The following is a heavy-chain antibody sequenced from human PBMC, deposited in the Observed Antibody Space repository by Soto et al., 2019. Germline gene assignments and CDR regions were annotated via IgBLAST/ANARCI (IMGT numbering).Heavy chain of an antibody. CDR3: ARESGGATATLDYYYFYMDV. CDR2: INPSGGVT. J-gene: IGHJ6*03. V-gene: IGHV1-2*04. Sequence: QVQLVQSGAEVRKPGASVTVSCRSSGDSFNDYYIHWVRQAPGQGFEWMGWINPSGGVTKYAQKFQGWVSMTRDTSIRTVYMQLSRLRSDATAVYYCARESGGATATLDYYYFYMDVWGTGTTVTVSS. D-gene: IGHD5-12*01. CDR1: GDSFNDYY.